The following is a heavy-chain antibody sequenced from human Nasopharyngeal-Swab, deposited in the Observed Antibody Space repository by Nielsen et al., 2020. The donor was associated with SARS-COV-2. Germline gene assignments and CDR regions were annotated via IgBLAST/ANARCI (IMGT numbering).Heavy chain of an antibody. CDR2: ISSSSSYI. CDR3: ARGCVLTGPSCYYYGMDV. V-gene: IGHV3-21*01. D-gene: IGHD3-9*01. CDR1: GFTFSSYN. J-gene: IGHJ6*02. Sequence: LSLTCAASGFTFSSYNMNWVRQAPGKGLEWVSSISSSSSYIYYADSVKGRFTISRDNAKNSLYLQMNSLRAEDTAVYYCARGCVLTGPSCYYYGMDVWGQGTTVTVSS.